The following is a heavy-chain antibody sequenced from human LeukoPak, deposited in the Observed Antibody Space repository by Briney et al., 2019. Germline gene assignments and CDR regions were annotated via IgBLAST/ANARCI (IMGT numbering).Heavy chain of an antibody. V-gene: IGHV4-30-4*08. D-gene: IGHD3-9*01. Sequence: SETLSLTCTVSGGSISSGDYYWSWIRRPPGKGLEWIGYIYYSGSTYYNPSLKSRVTISVDTSKNQFSLKLSSATAADTAVYYCARTYILTGYYTFDYWGQGTLVTVSS. CDR1: GGSISSGDYY. CDR2: IYYSGST. CDR3: ARTYILTGYYTFDY. J-gene: IGHJ4*02.